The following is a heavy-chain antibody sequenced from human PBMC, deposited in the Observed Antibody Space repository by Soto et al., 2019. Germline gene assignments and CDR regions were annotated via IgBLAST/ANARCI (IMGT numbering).Heavy chain of an antibody. J-gene: IGHJ4*02. Sequence: EVQLVESGGGLVKPGGSLRLSCAASGFTFSSYSMNWVRQAPGKGLEWVSSISSSSSYIYYADSVKGRFTISRDNAKNSLYLQMNSLRAEDTDVYYCARDIYDSSGYYNYWGQGTLVTVSS. CDR3: ARDIYDSSGYYNY. CDR1: GFTFSSYS. V-gene: IGHV3-21*01. CDR2: ISSSSSYI. D-gene: IGHD3-22*01.